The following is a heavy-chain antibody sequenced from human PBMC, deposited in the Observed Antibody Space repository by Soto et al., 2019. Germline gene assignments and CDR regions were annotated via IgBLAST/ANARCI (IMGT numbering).Heavy chain of an antibody. D-gene: IGHD3-22*01. V-gene: IGHV4-39*01. Sequence: SETLSLTCTVSGGSISSSSYYWGWIRQPPGKGLEWIGNVYYGGSTYYNPSLKSRVTISVETSKSQFSLKLSSVTAADTAVYYCAGGDYYHSSGYYLYYYTMDVWGQGTTGTVSS. CDR1: GGSISSSSYY. J-gene: IGHJ6*02. CDR3: AGGDYYHSSGYYLYYYTMDV. CDR2: VYYGGST.